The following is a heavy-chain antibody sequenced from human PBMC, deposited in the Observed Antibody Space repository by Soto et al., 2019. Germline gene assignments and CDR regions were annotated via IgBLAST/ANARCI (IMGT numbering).Heavy chain of an antibody. CDR2: IIPIFGTA. CDR1: GCTFSSYA. CDR3: AREPRYYVSSRYPESGMDL. D-gene: IGHD3-22*01. J-gene: IGHJ6*02. V-gene: IGHV1-69*13. Sequence: SVSVSCKASGCTFSSYAISWVRQAPGQGLEWMGGIIPIFGTANYAQKFQGRVTITADESTSKAYMELSSLRSEDTAVYYCAREPRYYVSSRYPESGMDLWGQGTSVTVSS.